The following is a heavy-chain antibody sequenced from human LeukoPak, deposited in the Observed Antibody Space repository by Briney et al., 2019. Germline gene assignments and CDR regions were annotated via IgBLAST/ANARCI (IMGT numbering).Heavy chain of an antibody. CDR1: GGSFSGYY. Sequence: LSLTCAVYGGSFSGYYWSWIRQAPGKGLEWVSYISSGSRYIDYADSVEGRFTISRDNAKNSVYLQMTSLRAEDTAVYYCTRDQSGSGFNSDYWGQGTLVTVSS. V-gene: IGHV3-11*05. CDR2: ISSGSRYI. D-gene: IGHD5-24*01. CDR3: TRDQSGSGFNSDY. J-gene: IGHJ4*02.